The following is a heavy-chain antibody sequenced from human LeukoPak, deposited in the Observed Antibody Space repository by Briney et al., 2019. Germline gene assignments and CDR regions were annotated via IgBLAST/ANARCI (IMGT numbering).Heavy chain of an antibody. CDR3: ARESDKHYDFWSGYLALDY. CDR2: ISSSGTTI. Sequence: GGSLRLSCAASGFTFSYYSMNWVRQAPGKGLEWVPYISSSGTTIYYADSVEGRFTISRDNAKNSLYLQMNSLRVEDTAVYYCARESDKHYDFWSGYLALDYWGQGTLVTVSS. J-gene: IGHJ4*02. D-gene: IGHD3-3*01. CDR1: GFTFSYYS. V-gene: IGHV3-48*01.